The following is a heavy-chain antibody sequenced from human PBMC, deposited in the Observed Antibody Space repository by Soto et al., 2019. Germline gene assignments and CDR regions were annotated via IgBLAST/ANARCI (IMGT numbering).Heavy chain of an antibody. V-gene: IGHV4-30-2*01. CDR3: ARVPDL. Sequence: SETLSLSCAVSGGSISSGGYSWSWIRQPPGKGLEWIGYIYHSGSTYYNPSLKSRVTISVDRSKNQFSLKLSSVTASDTAVYYCARVPDLWGQGTLVTFSS. CDR2: IYHSGST. J-gene: IGHJ5*02. D-gene: IGHD2-2*01. CDR1: GGSISSGGYS.